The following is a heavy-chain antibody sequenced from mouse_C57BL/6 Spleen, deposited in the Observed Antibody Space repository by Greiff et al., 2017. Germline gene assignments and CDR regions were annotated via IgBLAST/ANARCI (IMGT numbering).Heavy chain of an antibody. D-gene: IGHD1-1*01. J-gene: IGHJ2*01. CDR3: ARLLYYCSSFDY. Sequence: EVKLVESGGGLVKPGGSLKLSCAASGFTFSDYGMHWVRQAPEKGLEWVAYISSGSSTIYYADTVKGRFTISRDNAKNTLFLQMTSLRSEDTAMYYCARLLYYCSSFDYWGQGTTLTVSS. CDR1: GFTFSDYG. CDR2: ISSGSSTI. V-gene: IGHV5-17*01.